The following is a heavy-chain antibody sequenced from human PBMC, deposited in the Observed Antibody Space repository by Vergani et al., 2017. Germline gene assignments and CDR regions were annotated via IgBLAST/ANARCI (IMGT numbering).Heavy chain of an antibody. V-gene: IGHV4-30-2*01. Sequence: QLQLQESGSGLVKPSQTLSLTCAVSGGSISSGGYSWSWIRQPPGKGLEWIGYIYHSGSTYYNPSRKSRVTISVDRSKNQLSLKLSSVTAADTAVYYCARGQGATITGAQAWFDYWGQGTLVTVSS. CDR1: GGSISSGGYS. J-gene: IGHJ4*02. D-gene: IGHD5-24*01. CDR3: ARGQGATITGAQAWFDY. CDR2: IYHSGST.